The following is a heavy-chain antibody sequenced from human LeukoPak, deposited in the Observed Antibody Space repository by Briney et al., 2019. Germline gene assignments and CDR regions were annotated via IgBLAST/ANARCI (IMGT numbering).Heavy chain of an antibody. J-gene: IGHJ4*02. CDR1: GFTFGDYA. CDR2: IRSKAYGGTT. CDR3: TSLRGYSYGLADY. Sequence: GGSLRLSCTASGFTFGDYAMSWVRQAPGKGLEWVGFIRSKAYGGTTEYAASVKGRFTISRDDSKSIAYLQMNSLKTEDTAVYYCTSLRGYSYGLADYWGRGTLVTVSS. D-gene: IGHD5-18*01. V-gene: IGHV3-49*04.